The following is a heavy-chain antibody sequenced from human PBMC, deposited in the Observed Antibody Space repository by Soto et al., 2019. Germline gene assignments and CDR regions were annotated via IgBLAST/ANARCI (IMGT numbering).Heavy chain of an antibody. CDR2: IKFDGSNT. J-gene: IGHJ6*02. V-gene: IGHV3-74*01. CDR1: GFTFSRYW. D-gene: IGHD3-16*01. CDR3: QSGVTNYYAMDV. Sequence: GGSLRLSCAASGFTFSRYWMHWVRQAPGKGLVWVSRIKFDGSNTDYADSVKGRFTISRDNAKNTLYLQMNSLRAEDTALYYCQSGVTNYYAMDVWGQGTTVTVSS.